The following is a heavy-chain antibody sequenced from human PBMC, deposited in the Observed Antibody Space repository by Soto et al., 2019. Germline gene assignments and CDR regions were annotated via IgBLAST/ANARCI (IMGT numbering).Heavy chain of an antibody. CDR1: GFIFNHYG. J-gene: IGHJ4*02. D-gene: IGHD3-10*02. CDR2: IYNDGSDT. V-gene: IGHV3-30*03. CDR3: TIVRVADSALDH. Sequence: PGGSLRLSCATSGFIFNHYGMHWVRQAPGKGLEWVAVIYNDGSDTFYADSVKGRFTISRDNSKNTLFLHMSNLRAEDTAMYYCTIVRVADSALDHWGQGTLVTVSS.